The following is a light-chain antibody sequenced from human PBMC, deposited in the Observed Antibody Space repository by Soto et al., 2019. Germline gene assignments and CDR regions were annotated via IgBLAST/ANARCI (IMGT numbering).Light chain of an antibody. CDR3: QQYYSTPLT. J-gene: IGKJ1*01. CDR2: WAS. Sequence: DIVMTQSPDSLAVSLGERATINCKSSQSVLYSSNNKNYLVWYQQRPGQPPKMLIYWASTRESGVPDRFSGSGSGTDFTLTISSLQAEDGAVYYCQQYYSTPLTFGQGTKVEIK. V-gene: IGKV4-1*01. CDR1: QSVLYSSNNKNY.